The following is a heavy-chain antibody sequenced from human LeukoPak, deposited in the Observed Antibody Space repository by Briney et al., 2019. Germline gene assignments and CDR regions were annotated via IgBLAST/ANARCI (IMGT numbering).Heavy chain of an antibody. J-gene: IGHJ5*02. Sequence: GESLKISCEGSGYSFTSYWIGWVRQMPGKGLEGMGIIFPGDSDTRYSPSFQGQVTISADKSISPAYLQGSRPKGSGTPMDFCAEPTVSRWYFHFWREQDPPQMLDPWGQGTLVTVSS. CDR1: GYSFTSYW. V-gene: IGHV5-51*01. D-gene: IGHD3-3*01. CDR3: AEPTVSRWYFHFWREQDPPQMLDP. CDR2: IFPGDSDT.